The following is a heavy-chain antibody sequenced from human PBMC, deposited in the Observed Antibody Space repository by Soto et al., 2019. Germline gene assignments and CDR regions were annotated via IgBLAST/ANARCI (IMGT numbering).Heavy chain of an antibody. D-gene: IGHD5-12*01. CDR1: GGSISSSSYY. V-gene: IGHV4-39*07. CDR2: IFYSGST. Sequence: SETLSLTCTVSGGSISSSSYYWGWIRQPPGKGLEWIGSIFYSGSTYYNPSLKSRVTISVDTSKNQFSLKLSSVTAADTAVYYCARAYGGYADYWGQGALVTVSS. CDR3: ARAYGGYADY. J-gene: IGHJ4*02.